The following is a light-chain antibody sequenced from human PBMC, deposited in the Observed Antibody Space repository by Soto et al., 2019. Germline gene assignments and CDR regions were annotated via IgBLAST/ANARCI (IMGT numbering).Light chain of an antibody. Sequence: QSALTQPASVSGSPGQSITISCTGTSSDVGSYNLVSWYQQHPGKAPKLMVFEANKRPSGISNRFSGSKSGNTASLTISGLQADDEADYYCCAYAGSSTYVFGTGTKLTVL. CDR1: SSDVGSYNL. CDR3: CAYAGSSTYV. V-gene: IGLV2-23*01. J-gene: IGLJ1*01. CDR2: EAN.